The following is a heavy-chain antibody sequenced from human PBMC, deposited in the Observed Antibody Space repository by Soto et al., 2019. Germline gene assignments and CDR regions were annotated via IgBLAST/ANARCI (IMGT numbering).Heavy chain of an antibody. V-gene: IGHV4-31*03. CDR2: IYYSGST. J-gene: IGHJ6*02. D-gene: IGHD3-10*01. Sequence: SETLSLTCTVSGGSISSGGYYWSWIRQHPGKGLEWIGYIYYSGSTYYNPSLKSRVTISVDTSKNQFSLKLSSVTAADTAVYYCAREGITMVRVVTRAVYYYYGMDVWGQGTTVTVSS. CDR3: AREGITMVRVVTRAVYYYYGMDV. CDR1: GGSISSGGYY.